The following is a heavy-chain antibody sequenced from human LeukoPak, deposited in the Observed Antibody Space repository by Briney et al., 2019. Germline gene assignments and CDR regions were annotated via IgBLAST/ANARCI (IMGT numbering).Heavy chain of an antibody. CDR2: IIPIFGTA. Sequence: SVKVPCKASGGTFSSYAISWVRQAPGQGLEWMGGIIPIFGTANYAQKFQGRVTITADKSTSTAYMELSSLRSEDTAVYYCARVGAAAAANYYFDYWGQGTLVTVSS. V-gene: IGHV1-69*06. J-gene: IGHJ4*02. D-gene: IGHD6-13*01. CDR1: GGTFSSYA. CDR3: ARVGAAAAANYYFDY.